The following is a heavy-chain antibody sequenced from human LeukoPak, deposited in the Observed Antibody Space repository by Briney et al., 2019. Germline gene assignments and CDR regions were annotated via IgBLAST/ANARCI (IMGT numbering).Heavy chain of an antibody. CDR3: ARDQEGGYDLGNFDY. CDR2: INPNSGGT. D-gene: IGHD5-12*01. Sequence: GASVKVSCKASGYTFTGYYMHWVRQAPGQGLEWMGWINPNSGGTNYAQKFQGRVTMTRDTSISTAYMELSRLRFDDTAVYYCARDQEGGYDLGNFDYWGQGTLVTVSS. CDR1: GYTFTGYY. V-gene: IGHV1-2*02. J-gene: IGHJ4*02.